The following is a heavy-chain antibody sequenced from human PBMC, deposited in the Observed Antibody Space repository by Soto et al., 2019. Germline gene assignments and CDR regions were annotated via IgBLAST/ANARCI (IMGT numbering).Heavy chain of an antibody. CDR1: GYTLTTYD. CDR2: MKPYSGDT. CDR3: VALAR. J-gene: IGHJ4*02. Sequence: QELLVQSGAEVREPGASVKVSCKASGYTLTTYDINWVRQATGQGLEWMGWMKPYSGDTGYGQKFQGRVAMTRDTSTSTAYMELSGLKSEDTAVYYCVALARWGQGTLVTVSS. V-gene: IGHV1-8*01. D-gene: IGHD6-6*01.